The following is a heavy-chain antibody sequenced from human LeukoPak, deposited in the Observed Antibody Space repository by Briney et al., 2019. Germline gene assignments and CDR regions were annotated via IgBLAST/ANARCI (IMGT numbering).Heavy chain of an antibody. Sequence: PGGSLRLSCAASGFTFSSYSMNWVRQAPGKGLEWVSSISSSSSYIYYADSVKGRFTISRDNAKNSLYLQMNSLRAEDTAVYYCARAAYCGGDCSLSPYFDYWGREPWSPSPQ. J-gene: IGHJ4*02. CDR3: ARAAYCGGDCSLSPYFDY. CDR1: GFTFSSYS. CDR2: ISSSSSYI. V-gene: IGHV3-21*01. D-gene: IGHD2-21*02.